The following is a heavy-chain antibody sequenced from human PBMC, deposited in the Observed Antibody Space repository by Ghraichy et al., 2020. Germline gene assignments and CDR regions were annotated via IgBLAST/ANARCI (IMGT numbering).Heavy chain of an antibody. V-gene: IGHV1-24*01. J-gene: IGHJ6*02. CDR1: GYTLTELS. Sequence: ASVKVSCKVSGYTLTELSMHWVRQAPGKGLEWMGGFDPEDGETIYAQKFQGRVTMTEDTSTDTVYMELISLRSEDTAVYYCATPSMRINYYGMDVWGQGTTVTVSS. CDR3: ATPSMRINYYGMDV. D-gene: IGHD2-8*01. CDR2: FDPEDGET.